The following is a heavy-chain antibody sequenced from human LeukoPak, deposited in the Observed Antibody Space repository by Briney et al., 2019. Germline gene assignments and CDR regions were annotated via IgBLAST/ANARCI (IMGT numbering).Heavy chain of an antibody. J-gene: IGHJ4*02. Sequence: GGSLRLSCAASGFTFSNAWMSWVRQAPGKGLVWVSRIASDGSSTTYADSVKGRFSISRDNAKNTLYLQMNSLRVEDTAVYYCARGRPHGNDYWGQGTLVTVSS. D-gene: IGHD4-23*01. CDR1: GFTFSNAW. CDR2: IASDGSST. CDR3: ARGRPHGNDY. V-gene: IGHV3-74*01.